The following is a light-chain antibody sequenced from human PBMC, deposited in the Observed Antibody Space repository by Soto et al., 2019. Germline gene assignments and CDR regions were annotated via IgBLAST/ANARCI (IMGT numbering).Light chain of an antibody. CDR3: QHFGYPQWT. V-gene: IGKV3-20*01. Sequence: LVLMQSPGTLSLSPGETAALSCRASQIGSGNYLSWYQQKPGQAPRLLIYATSTRAPGIPDRFSGSGSATDFTLTINRLEPEDSAVYFCQHFGYPQWTFGRGTKVDI. CDR2: ATS. J-gene: IGKJ1*01. CDR1: QIGSGNY.